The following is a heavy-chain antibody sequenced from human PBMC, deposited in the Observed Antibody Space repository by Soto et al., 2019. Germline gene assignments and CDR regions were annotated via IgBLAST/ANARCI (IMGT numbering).Heavy chain of an antibody. CDR3: VKDDGGSPSTPPL. CDR2: ISGGGDRT. CDR1: GITISNYP. Sequence: EVQLLESGGGLVQPGGPLSLSCAASGITISNYPMGWFRQPPGKGLEGASGISGGGDRTYYADSAKGRFTISKDISKNSLSLQVDSLGVDDTAVYFCVKDDGGSPSTPPLWGQGTLVTVSS. D-gene: IGHD3-10*01. V-gene: IGHV3-23*01. J-gene: IGHJ4*02.